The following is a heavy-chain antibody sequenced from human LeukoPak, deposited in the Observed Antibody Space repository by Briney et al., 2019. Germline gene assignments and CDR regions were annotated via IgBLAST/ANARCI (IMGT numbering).Heavy chain of an antibody. CDR3: ARAPIIGIAAAGQRNYYYYYMDV. CDR1: GGTFSSYA. CDR2: IIPIFGTA. Sequence: SVKVSCKASGGTFSSYAISWVRQTPGQGLEWMGGIIPIFGTANYAQKFQGRVTITADKSTSTAYMELSSLRSEDTAVYYCARAPIIGIAAAGQRNYYYYYMDVWGKGTTVTVSS. V-gene: IGHV1-69*06. J-gene: IGHJ6*03. D-gene: IGHD6-13*01.